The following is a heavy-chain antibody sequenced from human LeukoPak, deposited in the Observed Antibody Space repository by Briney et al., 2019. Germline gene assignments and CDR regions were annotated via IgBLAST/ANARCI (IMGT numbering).Heavy chain of an antibody. D-gene: IGHD6-19*01. Sequence: ASVKVSCKASGYTFTIYGISWVRQAPGQGGEWMGWISAYNGNTNYAQKLQGRVTMTTDTSTSTAYMELRSLRSDDTAVYYCARQAVAGPFDYWGQGTLVTVSS. CDR1: GYTFTIYG. CDR2: ISAYNGNT. J-gene: IGHJ4*02. V-gene: IGHV1-18*04. CDR3: ARQAVAGPFDY.